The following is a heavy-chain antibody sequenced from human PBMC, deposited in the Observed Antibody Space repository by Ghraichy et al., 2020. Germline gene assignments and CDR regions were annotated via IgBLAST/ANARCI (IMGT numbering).Heavy chain of an antibody. Sequence: GGSLRLSCVASGLTFSSYAMTWVRQAPGKGLEWVSSISAGGGSAYYADSVKGRFSISRDNSEDTMYLQMNSLRAEDAAVYFCAKAWGYCSGGTCPPYNWFDPWGQGTLVTVSS. CDR1: GLTFSSYA. CDR3: AKAWGYCSGGTCPPYNWFDP. V-gene: IGHV3-23*01. J-gene: IGHJ5*02. CDR2: ISAGGGSA. D-gene: IGHD2-15*01.